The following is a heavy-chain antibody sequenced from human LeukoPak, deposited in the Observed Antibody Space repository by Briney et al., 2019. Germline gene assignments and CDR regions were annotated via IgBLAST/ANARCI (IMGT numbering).Heavy chain of an antibody. Sequence: SETLSLSCTVSGGSISCYYWSWIRQAAGEGLEYIGRIYITGSTNYNPSLKSRVTMSIDENQFSLKLNSVTAADTAVYYCARGVTSDWNFDAWGRGNTGSVSS. J-gene: IGHJ2*01. CDR1: GGSISCYY. CDR3: ARGVTSDWNFDA. CDR2: IYITGST. V-gene: IGHV4-4*07. D-gene: IGHD4-11*01.